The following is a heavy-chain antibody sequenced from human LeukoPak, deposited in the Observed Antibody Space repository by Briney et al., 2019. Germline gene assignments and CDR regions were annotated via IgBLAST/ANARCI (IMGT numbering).Heavy chain of an antibody. D-gene: IGHD5-24*01. CDR1: GFSFRDYE. Sequence: GGSLRLSCAASGFSFRDYEMNWIRQAPGKGLEWVSYISITSNTIHYADSVKGRFTISRDNTKNSLHLQMTRLRADDTAVYYCARGALDAYDSWGQGTPVTVSS. CDR3: ARGALDAYDS. V-gene: IGHV3-48*03. J-gene: IGHJ5*01. CDR2: ISITSNTI.